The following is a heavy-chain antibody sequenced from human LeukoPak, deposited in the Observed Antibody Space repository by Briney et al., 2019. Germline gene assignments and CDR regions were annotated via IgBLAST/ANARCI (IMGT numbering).Heavy chain of an antibody. CDR2: ISGSGGST. Sequence: PGGSLRRSCAASGFTFSSYAMSWVRQAPGKGLEGVSAISGSGGSTYYADSVKGRFTISRDNSKNTLYLQMNSLRAEDTAVYYCAKLGDSGSYYSYFDYWGQGTLVTVSS. V-gene: IGHV3-23*01. D-gene: IGHD1-26*01. CDR1: GFTFSSYA. CDR3: AKLGDSGSYYSYFDY. J-gene: IGHJ4*02.